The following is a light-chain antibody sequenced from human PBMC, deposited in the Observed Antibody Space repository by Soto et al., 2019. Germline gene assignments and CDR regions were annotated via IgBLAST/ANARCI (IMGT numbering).Light chain of an antibody. CDR1: SGDVDSHY. CDR3: SSYAGGNNIMV. V-gene: IGLV2-14*03. CDR2: EGN. J-gene: IGLJ2*01. Sequence: QSVLTQPASVSGSPGQSITISCTGTSGDVDSHYVAWYQQHPNKAPKVLIYEGNNRPSGVSDRFSGSKSGNTASLTVSGLRAADEADYFCSSYAGGNNIMVFGGGTKLTVL.